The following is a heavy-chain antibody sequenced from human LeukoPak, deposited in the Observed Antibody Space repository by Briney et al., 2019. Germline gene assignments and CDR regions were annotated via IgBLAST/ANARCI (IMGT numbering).Heavy chain of an antibody. Sequence: GRSLRLASAASGFTFSSYAVSWVRQAPGKVREWDSAISGSGGSTYYAESVKGRFTISRDNSKKTLYLQMNSLRAEDTAVYYCAKDRSTIAPRRGDYWGQGTLVTVSS. V-gene: IGHV3-23*01. D-gene: IGHD6-6*01. CDR2: ISGSGGST. CDR3: AKDRSTIAPRRGDY. CDR1: GFTFSSYA. J-gene: IGHJ4*02.